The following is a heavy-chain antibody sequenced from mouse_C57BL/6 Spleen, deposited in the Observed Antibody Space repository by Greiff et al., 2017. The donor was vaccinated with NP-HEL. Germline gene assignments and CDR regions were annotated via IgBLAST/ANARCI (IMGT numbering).Heavy chain of an antibody. Sequence: EVQLQQSGAELVRPGASVKLSCTASGFNIKDYYMHWVKQRPEQGLEWIGRIDPEDGDTEYAPKFQGKATMTADTSSNTAYLQLSSLTSEDTAVYYCTSFDYGNPGAWFAYWGQGTLVTVSA. CDR2: IDPEDGDT. J-gene: IGHJ3*01. D-gene: IGHD2-1*01. V-gene: IGHV14-1*01. CDR1: GFNIKDYY. CDR3: TSFDYGNPGAWFAY.